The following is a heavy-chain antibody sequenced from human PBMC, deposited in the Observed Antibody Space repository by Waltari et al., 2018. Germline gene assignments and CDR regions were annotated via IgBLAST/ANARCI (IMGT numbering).Heavy chain of an antibody. D-gene: IGHD6-13*01. CDR2: IIPIFVTA. V-gene: IGHV1-69*12. J-gene: IGHJ1*01. CDR3: ACIFNHGSSLYFQH. CDR1: GGPFSSYA. Sequence: QVQLVQSGAEVKKPGSSVKVSCKASGGPFSSYAISWVRQAPGQGLEWMGGIIPIFVTANYAQKFQGRVTITADESTSTAYMELSSLRSEDTAVYYCACIFNHGSSLYFQHWGQGTLVTVSS.